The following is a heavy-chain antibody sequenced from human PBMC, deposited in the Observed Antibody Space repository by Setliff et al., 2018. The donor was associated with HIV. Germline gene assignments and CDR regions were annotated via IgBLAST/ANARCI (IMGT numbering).Heavy chain of an antibody. CDR2: ISQSGST. D-gene: IGHD5-12*01. V-gene: IGHV4-30-2*01. J-gene: IGHJ4*02. CDR3: ERGGQSTGYGIEH. CDR1: GGSIRSSGYS. Sequence: TLSLTCAVSGGSIRSSGYSWSWIRQPPGKGLEWIGYISQSGSTYYNPSLKSRVTISVDTSKNQFSLKLNSVTAADTAVYYCERGGQSTGYGIEHWGQGTLVTVSS.